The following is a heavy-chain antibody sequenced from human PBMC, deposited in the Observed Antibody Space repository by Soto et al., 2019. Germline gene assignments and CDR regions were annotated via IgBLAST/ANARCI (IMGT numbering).Heavy chain of an antibody. CDR1: GGSISSYY. CDR3: ARIYSSGWYHFDY. Sequence: PSETLSLTCTVSGGSISSYYWSWIRQPPGKGLEWIGYIYYSGSTNYNPSLKGRVTISVDTSKNQFSLKLSSVTAADTAVYYCARIYSSGWYHFDYWGQGTLVTVSS. V-gene: IGHV4-59*01. J-gene: IGHJ4*02. D-gene: IGHD6-19*01. CDR2: IYYSGST.